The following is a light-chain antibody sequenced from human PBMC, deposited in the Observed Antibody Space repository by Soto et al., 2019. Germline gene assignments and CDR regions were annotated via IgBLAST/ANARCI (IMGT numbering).Light chain of an antibody. Sequence: QSALTQPPSASGSPGQSVTISCTGTSSDVGGYNYVSWYQQHPGKAPKLMIYEVSKRPSGVPDRFSGSKSGNTASLTVSGLQAEDEADYYCSSYAGSTNNVFGTGTKVTV. V-gene: IGLV2-8*01. CDR1: SSDVGGYNY. J-gene: IGLJ1*01. CDR3: SSYAGSTNNV. CDR2: EVS.